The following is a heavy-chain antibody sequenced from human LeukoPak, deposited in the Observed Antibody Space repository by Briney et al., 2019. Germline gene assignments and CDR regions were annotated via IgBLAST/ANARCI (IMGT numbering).Heavy chain of an antibody. D-gene: IGHD3-10*01. CDR3: ARVSSYGSETYKDY. V-gene: IGHV3-21*01. J-gene: IGHJ4*02. CDR2: ISSLSSYI. CDR1: GFTFSSYT. Sequence: GGSLRLSCSASGFTFSSYTMNWVRQAPGKGLEWVSSISSLSSYIYYADSVKGRFTISRDNAKNSLFLQMNSLRAEDTAVYYCARVSSYGSETYKDYWGQGTLVTVSS.